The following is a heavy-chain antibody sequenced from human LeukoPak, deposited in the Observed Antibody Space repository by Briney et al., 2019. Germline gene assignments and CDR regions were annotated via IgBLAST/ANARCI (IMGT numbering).Heavy chain of an antibody. CDR1: GFTFSSYS. CDR2: ISRGTATT. V-gene: IGHV3-23*01. J-gene: IGHJ3*02. Sequence: GGSLRLSCAASGFTFSSYSMNWVRQAPGKGLEWVSTISRGTATTYYADSVKGRFIISRDNSKNTLYLQMNSLRAEDTAVYYCAKGYYDSSGYTYGFDIWGQGTMVTVSS. D-gene: IGHD3-22*01. CDR3: AKGYYDSSGYTYGFDI.